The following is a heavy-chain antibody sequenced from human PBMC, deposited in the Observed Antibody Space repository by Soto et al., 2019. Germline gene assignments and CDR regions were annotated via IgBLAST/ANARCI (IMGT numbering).Heavy chain of an antibody. V-gene: IGHV3-15*04. J-gene: IGHJ4*02. CDR3: TTDDPINKN. CDR2: IEGKTDGGIT. CDR1: GFTFSNAW. Sequence: GGSLRLSCEASGFTFSNAWMSWVRQAAGKGLEWVGRIEGKTDGGITDYAAPVKGRFTISRDDSRNTLYLQMNSLETEDSAVYYCTTDDPINKNWGQGTLVTVSS.